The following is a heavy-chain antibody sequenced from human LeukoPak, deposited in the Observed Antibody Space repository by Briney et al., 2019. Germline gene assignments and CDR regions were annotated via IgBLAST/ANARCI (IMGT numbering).Heavy chain of an antibody. D-gene: IGHD4-17*01. Sequence: SETLSLTCTVSGASISRSDQFWGWIRQPPGKGLEWIGSIYYSGSTYYSPSLKGRVTISVDTSKNQFSLKLNSVTAADTAVYYCARSSEYGDPFNYWGQGTLVTVSS. CDR3: ARSSEYGDPFNY. CDR1: GASISRSDQF. J-gene: IGHJ4*02. CDR2: IYYSGST. V-gene: IGHV4-39*01.